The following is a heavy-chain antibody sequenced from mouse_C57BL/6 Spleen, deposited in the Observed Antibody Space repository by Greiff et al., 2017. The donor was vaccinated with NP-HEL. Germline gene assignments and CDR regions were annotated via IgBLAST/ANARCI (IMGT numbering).Heavy chain of an antibody. CDR2: INPYNGGT. V-gene: IGHV1-19*01. Sequence: EVKLQQSGPVLVKPGASVKMSCKASGYTFTDYYMNWVKQSHGKSLEWIGVINPYNGGTSYNQKFKGKATLTVDKSSSTAYMELNSLTSEDSAVYYCARSTTVVARDWGQGTTLTVSS. CDR1: GYTFTDYY. CDR3: ARSTTVVARD. D-gene: IGHD1-1*01. J-gene: IGHJ2*01.